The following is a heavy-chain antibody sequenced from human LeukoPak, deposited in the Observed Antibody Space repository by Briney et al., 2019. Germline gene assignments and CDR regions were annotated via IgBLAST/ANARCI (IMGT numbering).Heavy chain of an antibody. J-gene: IGHJ4*02. D-gene: IGHD6-13*01. CDR3: AASNSSSWPFDY. Sequence: GASVKVFCKASGYTFTSYYMHWVRQAPGQGLEWMGIINPSGGSTSYAQKFQGRVTMTRDTSTSTVYMELSSLRSEDTAVYYCAASNSSSWPFDYWGQGTLVTVSS. CDR2: INPSGGST. V-gene: IGHV1-46*01. CDR1: GYTFTSYY.